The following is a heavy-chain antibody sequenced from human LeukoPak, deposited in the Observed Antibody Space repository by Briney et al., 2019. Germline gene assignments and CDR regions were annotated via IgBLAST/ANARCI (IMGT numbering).Heavy chain of an antibody. J-gene: IGHJ4*02. V-gene: IGHV4-31*03. D-gene: IGHD3-10*01. CDR2: IYYSGST. CDR3: ARGRYYNVFFDY. CDR1: GGSISSGGYY. Sequence: SETLSLTCTVSGGSISSGGYYWSWIRQHPGKGLGWIGYIYYSGSTYYNPSLKSRVTISVDTSKNQFSLKLSSVTAADTAVYYCARGRYYNVFFDYWGQGTLVTVSS.